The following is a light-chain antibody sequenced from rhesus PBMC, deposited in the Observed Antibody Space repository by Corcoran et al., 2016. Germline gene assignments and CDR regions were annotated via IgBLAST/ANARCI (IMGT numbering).Light chain of an antibody. CDR3: HQENDWPLT. CDR1: QSINYN. CDR2: DTS. J-gene: IGKJ4*01. Sequence: EIVMTQSPATLSLSPGERATLSCRASQSINYNLAWYHQKPGPAPRLLNYDTSNRATDTPDRFTGSGSGTDFTLTINSLEPEDVGVYFCHQENDWPLTFGGGTKVDIK. V-gene: IGKV3-35*01.